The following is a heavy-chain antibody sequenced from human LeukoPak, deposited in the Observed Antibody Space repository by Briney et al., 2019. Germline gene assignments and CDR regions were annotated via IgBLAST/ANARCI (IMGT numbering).Heavy chain of an antibody. CDR2: IHVTGTT. CDR1: GGSISTYH. Sequence: PSETLSLTCTVSGGSISTYHWSWIRQPAGKGLEWIGRIHVTGTTSYNPSLNSRATMSVDTSKNQFSLRLSSVTAADTAVYYCVRGAYGSGSQAWFDPWGQGTLVTVSS. J-gene: IGHJ5*02. V-gene: IGHV4-4*07. D-gene: IGHD3-10*01. CDR3: VRGAYGSGSQAWFDP.